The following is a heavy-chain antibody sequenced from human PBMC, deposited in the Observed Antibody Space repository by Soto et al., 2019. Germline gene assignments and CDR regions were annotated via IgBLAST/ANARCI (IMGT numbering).Heavy chain of an antibody. CDR2: INPPDGST. J-gene: IGHJ4*02. D-gene: IGHD3-22*01. V-gene: IGHV1-46*01. CDR1: GYTFSDYY. Sequence: ASVKVSCKASGYTFSDYYIHWVRQAPGHGLDWMGIINPPDGSTTYAQKFQGRVSMTSDTPTSTVYMELSSLRSEDTAIYYCARYYDSSGPAFDYWGQGTLVTVSS. CDR3: ARYYDSSGPAFDY.